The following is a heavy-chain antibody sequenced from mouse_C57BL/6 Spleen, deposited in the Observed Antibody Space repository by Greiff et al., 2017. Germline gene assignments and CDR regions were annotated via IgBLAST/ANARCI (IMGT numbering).Heavy chain of an antibody. Sequence: QVQLKQPGAELVKPGASVKLSCKASGYTFTSYWMHWVKQRPGQGLEWIGMIHPNSGSTNYNEKFKSKATLTVDKSSSTAYMQLSSLTSEDSAVYYCARRVHDYDDGGSWGTGTTVTVSS. D-gene: IGHD2-4*01. CDR3: ARRVHDYDDGGS. V-gene: IGHV1-64*01. CDR1: GYTFTSYW. CDR2: IHPNSGST. J-gene: IGHJ1*03.